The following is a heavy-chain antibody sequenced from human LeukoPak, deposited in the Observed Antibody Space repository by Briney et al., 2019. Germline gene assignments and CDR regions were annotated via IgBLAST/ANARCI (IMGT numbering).Heavy chain of an antibody. CDR2: IYYSGST. D-gene: IGHD3-3*01. J-gene: IGHJ6*03. CDR1: GGSISSGGYY. CDR3: ARVCSYYDFWSGYYIHYYYYMDV. Sequence: SETLSLTCAVSGGSISSGGYYWGWIRQPPGKGLEWIGSIYYSGSTYYNPSLKSRVTISVDTSKNQFSLKLSSVTAADTAVYYCARVCSYYDFWSGYYIHYYYYMDVWGKGTTVTVSS. V-gene: IGHV4-39*07.